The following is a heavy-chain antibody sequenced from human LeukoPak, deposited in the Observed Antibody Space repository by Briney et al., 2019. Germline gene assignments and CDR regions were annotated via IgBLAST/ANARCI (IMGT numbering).Heavy chain of an antibody. CDR1: GGSISSGDYY. Sequence: PSETLSLTCTVSGGSISSGDYYWSWIRQPPGKGLEWIGYIYYSGSTYYNPSLKSRVTISVDTSKNQFSLKLSSVTAADTAVYYCARHSGGIGHWFDPWGQGTLVTVSS. V-gene: IGHV4-30-4*01. CDR2: IYYSGST. CDR3: ARHSGGIGHWFDP. D-gene: IGHD3-16*01. J-gene: IGHJ5*02.